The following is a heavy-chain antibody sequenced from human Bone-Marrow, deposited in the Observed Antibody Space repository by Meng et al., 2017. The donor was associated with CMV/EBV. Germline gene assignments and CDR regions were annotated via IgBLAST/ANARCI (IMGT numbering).Heavy chain of an antibody. V-gene: IGHV3-23*03. CDR3: TTSLRFLEWFLVDYYYGMDV. D-gene: IGHD3-3*01. CDR2: IYSGGSST. Sequence: GESLKISCAASGFTFSSYAMSWVRQAPGKGLEWVSVIYSGGSSTYYADSVKGRFTISRDNSKNTLYLQMNSLKTEDTAVYYCTTSLRFLEWFLVDYYYGMDVWGQGTTVTVSS. J-gene: IGHJ6*02. CDR1: GFTFSSYA.